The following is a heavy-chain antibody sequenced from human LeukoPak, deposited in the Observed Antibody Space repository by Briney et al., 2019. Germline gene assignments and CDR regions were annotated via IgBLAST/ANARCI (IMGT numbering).Heavy chain of an antibody. CDR1: GGTFSSYA. CDR2: IIPIFGTA. Sequence: GASVKVSCKASGGTFSSYAISWVRQAPGQGLEWMGGIIPIFGTANYAQKFQGRVTITADESTSTAYMELSSLRSEDTAVYYCAMNCQLEPFVYYGMDVWGKGTTVTVSS. D-gene: IGHD1-1*01. J-gene: IGHJ6*04. V-gene: IGHV1-69*13. CDR3: AMNCQLEPFVYYGMDV.